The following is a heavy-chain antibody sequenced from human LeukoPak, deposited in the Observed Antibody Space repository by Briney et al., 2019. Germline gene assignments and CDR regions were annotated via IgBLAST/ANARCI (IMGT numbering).Heavy chain of an antibody. CDR1: GHTFTGYY. J-gene: IGHJ4*02. CDR2: INPNSGGT. D-gene: IGHD6-13*01. CDR3: ARETGVAAAFDY. Sequence: GASVKVSCKASGHTFTGYYMHWVRQAPGQGLEWMGWINPNSGGTNYAQKFQGRVTMTRDTSISTAYMELSRLRSDDTAVYYCARETGVAAAFDYWGQGTLVTVSS. V-gene: IGHV1-2*02.